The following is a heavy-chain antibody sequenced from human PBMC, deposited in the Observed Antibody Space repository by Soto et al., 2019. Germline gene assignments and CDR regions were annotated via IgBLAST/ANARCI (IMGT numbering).Heavy chain of an antibody. CDR3: ARGWGYETTDYYYAY. D-gene: IGHD3-16*01. CDR2: IIPIFGTA. CDR1: GGTFSRYS. J-gene: IGHJ4*02. Sequence: QVQLVQSGAEVRKPGSSVKVSCKASGGTFSRYSVSWVRQAPGQGLEWMGGIIPIFGTANHAQKFQGRVTIIADESTSTVYMELSSLRSEDTATYYGARGWGYETTDYYYAYWGQGTLVIVSS. V-gene: IGHV1-69*01.